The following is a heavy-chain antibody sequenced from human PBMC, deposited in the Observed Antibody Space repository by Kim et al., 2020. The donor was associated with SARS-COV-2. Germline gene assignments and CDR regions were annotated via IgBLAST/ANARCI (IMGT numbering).Heavy chain of an antibody. V-gene: IGHV4-59*13. CDR3: ARRSQRENFFDY. Sequence: SETLSLTCTVSDGSISSYYWGWIRLPPGKGLEWLWQMYYSGSTNYNPSLNSRITISIDKSKNQLSLRLTSVTAADSAVYYCARRSQRENFFDYWGQGTLVTVSS. J-gene: IGHJ4*02. D-gene: IGHD6-25*01. CDR2: MYYSGST. CDR1: DGSISSYY.